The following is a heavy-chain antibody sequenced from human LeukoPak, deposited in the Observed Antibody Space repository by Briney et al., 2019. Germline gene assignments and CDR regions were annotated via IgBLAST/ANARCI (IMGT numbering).Heavy chain of an antibody. CDR1: GGSISSYY. D-gene: IGHD5-24*01. Sequence: SETLSLTCTVSGGSISSYYWSWIRQAPGKGLEWLGYIYYSGSANYNPSLKSRVTISVDTSKNQFSLRLSSVTAADTAVYYCARGREMATLKAFDPWGQGTLVTVSS. V-gene: IGHV4-59*01. J-gene: IGHJ5*02. CDR2: IYYSGSA. CDR3: ARGREMATLKAFDP.